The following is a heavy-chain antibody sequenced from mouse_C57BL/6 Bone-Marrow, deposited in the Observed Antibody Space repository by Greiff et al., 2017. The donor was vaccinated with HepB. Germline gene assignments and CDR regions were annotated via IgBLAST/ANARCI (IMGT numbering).Heavy chain of an antibody. J-gene: IGHJ2*01. CDR2: IYPRSGNT. CDR3: ARSGTTVVPHYFDY. Sequence: VQLQQSGAELARPGASVKLSCKASGYTFTSYGISWVKQRTGQGLEWIGEIYPRSGNTYYNEKFKGKATLTADKSSSTAYMELRRLTSEDSAVYCCARSGTTVVPHYFDYWGQGTTLTVSS. CDR1: GYTFTSYG. V-gene: IGHV1-81*01. D-gene: IGHD1-1*01.